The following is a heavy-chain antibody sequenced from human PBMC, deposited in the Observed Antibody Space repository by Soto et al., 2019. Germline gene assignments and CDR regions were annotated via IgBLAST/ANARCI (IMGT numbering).Heavy chain of an antibody. V-gene: IGHV1-69*01. CDR2: IIPIFGTA. CDR3: ARDRYYYDSSGYYYGAEYFQH. J-gene: IGHJ1*01. Sequence: QVQLVQSGAEVKKPGSSVKVSCTASGGTFSSYAISWVRQAPGQGLEWMGGIIPIFGTANYAQKFQGRVTITADESTSTAYMELSSLRSEDTAVYYCARDRYYYDSSGYYYGAEYFQHWGQGTLVTVSS. CDR1: GGTFSSYA. D-gene: IGHD3-22*01.